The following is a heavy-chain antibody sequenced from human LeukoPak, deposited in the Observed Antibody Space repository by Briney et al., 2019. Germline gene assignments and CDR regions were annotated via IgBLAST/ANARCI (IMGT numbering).Heavy chain of an antibody. D-gene: IGHD6-13*01. CDR3: ARDPAGTQNYYYYYYMDV. V-gene: IGHV3-30*04. J-gene: IGHJ6*03. Sequence: GGSLRLSCAVSGFTFSSYAMHWVRQAPGKGLEWVAVISYDGSNKYYADSVKGRFTISRDNSKNTLYLQMNSLRAEDTAVYYCARDPAGTQNYYYYYYMDVWGKGTTVTVSS. CDR2: ISYDGSNK. CDR1: GFTFSSYA.